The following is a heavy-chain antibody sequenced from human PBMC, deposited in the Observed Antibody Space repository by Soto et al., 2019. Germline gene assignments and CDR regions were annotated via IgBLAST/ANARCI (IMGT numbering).Heavy chain of an antibody. D-gene: IGHD3-22*01. J-gene: IGHJ6*01. CDR3: ARDYYDSSGYAYFDYSYGMDV. Sequence: GGSLRLSCAASGFTFSSYSMNWVRQSPGKGLEWVSYISSSSSTIYYADSVKGRFTISRDNAKNSLYLQMNSLRAEDTAVYYCARDYYDSSGYAYFDYSYGMDVWGQGTTVTVSS. CDR2: ISSSSSTI. CDR1: GFTFSSYS. V-gene: IGHV3-48*01.